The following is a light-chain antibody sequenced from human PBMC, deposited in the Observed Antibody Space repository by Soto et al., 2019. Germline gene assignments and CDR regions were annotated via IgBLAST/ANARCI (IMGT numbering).Light chain of an antibody. J-gene: IGLJ1*01. CDR3: SSYTSSSPHV. CDR2: DVR. CDR1: SSDVGGYNY. Sequence: QSVLTQPASVSASPGQSITISCTGTSSDVGGYNYVSWYQQHPGKAPKLMIYDVRNRPSGVSDRFSGSKSGNTASLTISGLQAEDEADYYCSSYTSSSPHVLGNGTKVTVL. V-gene: IGLV2-14*01.